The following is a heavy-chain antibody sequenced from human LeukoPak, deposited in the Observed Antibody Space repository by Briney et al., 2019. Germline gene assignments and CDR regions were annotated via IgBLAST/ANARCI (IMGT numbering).Heavy chain of an antibody. Sequence: SVKVSCKASGGTFSSYAISWVRQAPGQGLEWMGGIIPIFGTANYAQKFQGRVTITTDESTSTAYMELSSLRSEDTAVYYCAREGGNVDTAMVIFDYWGQGTLVTVSS. V-gene: IGHV1-69*05. CDR3: AREGGNVDTAMVIFDY. CDR1: GGTFSSYA. D-gene: IGHD5-18*01. J-gene: IGHJ4*02. CDR2: IIPIFGTA.